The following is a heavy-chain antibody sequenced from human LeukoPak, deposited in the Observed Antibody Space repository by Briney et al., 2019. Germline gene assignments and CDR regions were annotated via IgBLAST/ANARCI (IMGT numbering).Heavy chain of an antibody. Sequence: SETLSLTCTVSGGTITSYYWTYIRQPAGKGLEWIGRIHTSGSTNYNPSLKSRVTMSVDTSKNQFSLNLSSVTAADTAMYYCAREFSGTSIAARVFDSWGQGTLVTVSS. CDR3: AREFSGTSIAARVFDS. J-gene: IGHJ4*02. D-gene: IGHD6-6*01. CDR2: IHTSGST. CDR1: GGTITSYY. V-gene: IGHV4-4*07.